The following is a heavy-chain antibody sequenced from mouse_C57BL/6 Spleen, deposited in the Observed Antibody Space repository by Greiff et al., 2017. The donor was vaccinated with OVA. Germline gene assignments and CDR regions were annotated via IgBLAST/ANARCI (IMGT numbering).Heavy chain of an antibody. Sequence: QVQLQQPGAELVKPGASVKLSCKASGYTFTSYWMQWVKQRPGQGLEWIGEIDPSDSYTNYNQKFKGKATLTVDTSSSTAYMQLRSLTSEDSAVYYCARGACNYWGQGTTLTVSS. CDR3: ARGACNY. V-gene: IGHV1-50*01. CDR1: GYTFTSYW. CDR2: IDPSDSYT. J-gene: IGHJ2*01.